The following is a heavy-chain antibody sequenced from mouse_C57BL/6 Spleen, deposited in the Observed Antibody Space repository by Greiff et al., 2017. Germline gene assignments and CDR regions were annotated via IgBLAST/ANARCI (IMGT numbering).Heavy chain of an antibody. CDR1: GFTFSSYG. CDR2: ISSGGSYT. J-gene: IGHJ4*01. V-gene: IGHV5-6*02. Sequence: EVMLVESGGDLVKPGGSLKLSCAASGFTFSSYGMSWVRQTPDKRLEWVATISSGGSYTYYPDSVKGRFTLSRDNAKNTLYLQMSSLKSEDTAMYYCARHPDYDAMDDWGQGTSVTVSS. CDR3: ARHPDYDAMDD.